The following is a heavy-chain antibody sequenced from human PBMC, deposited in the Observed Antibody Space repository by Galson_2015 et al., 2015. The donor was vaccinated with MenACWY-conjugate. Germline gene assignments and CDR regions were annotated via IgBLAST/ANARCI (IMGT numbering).Heavy chain of an antibody. CDR2: ISGSGFTT. V-gene: IGHV3-23*01. D-gene: IGHD3-3*01. Sequence: LRLSCAASGFTFSGYAMSWVRQAPGKGLEWVSVISGSGFTTYYGDSVKGRFTISRDNPRTTLYLQMNSLRAEDTAVYYCAKDIRLLEWKGGNSMDVWGQGTTVTVSS. CDR3: AKDIRLLEWKGGNSMDV. CDR1: GFTFSGYA. J-gene: IGHJ6*02.